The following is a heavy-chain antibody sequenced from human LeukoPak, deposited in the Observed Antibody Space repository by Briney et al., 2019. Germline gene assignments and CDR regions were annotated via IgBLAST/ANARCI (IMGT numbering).Heavy chain of an antibody. CDR1: GYTFTGYY. D-gene: IGHD4-23*01. CDR2: INPNSGGT. CDR3: ARDFNVVVVTPGTVDY. V-gene: IGHV1-2*06. J-gene: IGHJ4*02. Sequence: ASVKVSCKASGYTFTGYYMHWVRQAPGQGLEWMGRINPNSGGTNYAQKFQGRVTMPRDTSISTAYMELSRLRSDDTAVYYCARDFNVVVVTPGTVDYWGQGTLVTVSS.